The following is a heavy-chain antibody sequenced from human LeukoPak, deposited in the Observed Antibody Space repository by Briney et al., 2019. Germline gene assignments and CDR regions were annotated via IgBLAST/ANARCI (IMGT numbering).Heavy chain of an antibody. CDR2: INSDGSST. CDR3: ARDRGLPHRHFDY. V-gene: IGHV3-74*01. CDR1: GFTLSSYW. D-gene: IGHD4-17*01. Sequence: PGGALGLPCAASGFTLSSYWMHGVRQAPGKGLVWVSRINSDGSSTIYAEPPKGRFTISRDHAKNTLYLQMNSLRAEDTAVYYCARDRGLPHRHFDYWGQGTLVTGSS. J-gene: IGHJ4*02.